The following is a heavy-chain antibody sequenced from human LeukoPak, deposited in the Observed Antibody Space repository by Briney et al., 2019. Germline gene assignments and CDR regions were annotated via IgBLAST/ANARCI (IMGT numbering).Heavy chain of an antibody. CDR1: GFTFSSYA. Sequence: PGGSLRLSCAASGFTFSSYAMHWVRQAPGKGLEYVSAISSNGGSTYYADSVKGRFTISRDNSKNTLYLQMNSLRAEDTAVYYCAKRGVDTAIFEYWGQGTLVTVSS. D-gene: IGHD5-18*01. CDR3: AKRGVDTAIFEY. J-gene: IGHJ4*02. V-gene: IGHV3-64*04. CDR2: ISSNGGST.